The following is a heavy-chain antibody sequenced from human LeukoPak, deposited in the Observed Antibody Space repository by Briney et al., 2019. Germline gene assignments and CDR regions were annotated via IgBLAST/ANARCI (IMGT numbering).Heavy chain of an antibody. CDR3: ARYCSSTSCFFDAFDI. CDR2: IYYSGST. J-gene: IGHJ3*02. D-gene: IGHD2-2*01. CDR1: GGSISSGDYY. V-gene: IGHV4-30-4*08. Sequence: PSQTLSLTCTVPGGSISSGDYYWSWIRQPPGKGLEWTGYIYYSGSTYCHPSLKSRVTISVDTSKNQFSLKLSSVTAADTAVYYCARYCSSTSCFFDAFDIWGQGTVVTVSS.